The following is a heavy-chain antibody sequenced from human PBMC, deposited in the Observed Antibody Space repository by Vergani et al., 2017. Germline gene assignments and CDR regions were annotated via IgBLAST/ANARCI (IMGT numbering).Heavy chain of an antibody. D-gene: IGHD3-3*01. J-gene: IGHJ6*03. CDR2: IIPIFGTA. CDR1: GGTFSSYA. V-gene: IGHV1-69*01. CDR3: AGGKLRCVEWLRGGQDYYYDMDV. Sequence: QVQLVQSGAEVKKPGSSVKVSCKASGGTFSSYAISWVRQAPGQGLEWMGGIIPIFGTANYAQKFQGRVTITADESTSTAYMELSSLRSEDTAVYYCAGGKLRCVEWLRGGQDYYYDMDVWGKGTTVTVSS.